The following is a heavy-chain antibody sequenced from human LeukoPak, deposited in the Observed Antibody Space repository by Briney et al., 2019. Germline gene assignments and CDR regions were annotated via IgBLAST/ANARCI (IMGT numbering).Heavy chain of an antibody. D-gene: IGHD2-15*01. CDR3: GRAGRYCSGGSCYGENWFDP. Sequence: SETLSLTCTVSGGSVSSGSYYWSWIRQPPGKGLEWIGYIYYSGSTNYNPSLKSRVTMSVDTSKNQFSLKLNSVTAADTAVYYCGRAGRYCSGGSCYGENWFDPWGQGTLVTVSS. CDR1: GGSVSSGSYY. CDR2: IYYSGST. J-gene: IGHJ5*02. V-gene: IGHV4-61*01.